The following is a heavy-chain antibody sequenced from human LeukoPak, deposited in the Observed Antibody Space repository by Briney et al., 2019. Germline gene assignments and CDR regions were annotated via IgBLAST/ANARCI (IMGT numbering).Heavy chain of an antibody. CDR2: ISWNSGSI. V-gene: IGHV3-9*01. Sequence: GGSLRLSCAASGFTFEDYAMHWVRQAPGKCLEWVSGISWNSGSIGYADSVKGRFTISRDNAKKSLYLQMNSLRAEDTAVYYCARHLSGVTGYTYGRGIDYWGQGTLVTVSS. J-gene: IGHJ4*02. CDR1: GFTFEDYA. D-gene: IGHD5-18*01. CDR3: ARHLSGVTGYTYGRGIDY.